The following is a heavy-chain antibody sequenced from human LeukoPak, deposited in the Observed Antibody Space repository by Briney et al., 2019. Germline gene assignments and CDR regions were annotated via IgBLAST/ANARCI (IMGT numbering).Heavy chain of an antibody. J-gene: IGHJ4*02. V-gene: IGHV3-53*01. CDR2: IYSGGST. D-gene: IGHD1-7*01. Sequence: PGGSLRLSFAASGFTVSSNYMSWVRQAPGKGLEWVSVIYSGGSTYYADSVKGRFTISRDNSKNTLYLQMNSLRAEDTAVYYCAREGKTGTTYYWGQGTLVTVSS. CDR3: AREGKTGTTYY. CDR1: GFTVSSNY.